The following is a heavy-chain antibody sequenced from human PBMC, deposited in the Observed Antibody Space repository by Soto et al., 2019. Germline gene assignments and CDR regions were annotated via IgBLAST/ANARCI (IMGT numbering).Heavy chain of an antibody. CDR2: ISYDGSNK. Sequence: VGSLRLSCAASGFTFSSYGMHWVRQAPGKGLEWVAVISYDGSNKYYADSVKGRFTISRDNSKNTLYLQMNSLRAEDTAVYYCAKDYYDSSGPLDYWGQGTLVTVS. D-gene: IGHD3-22*01. CDR3: AKDYYDSSGPLDY. CDR1: GFTFSSYG. V-gene: IGHV3-30*18. J-gene: IGHJ4*02.